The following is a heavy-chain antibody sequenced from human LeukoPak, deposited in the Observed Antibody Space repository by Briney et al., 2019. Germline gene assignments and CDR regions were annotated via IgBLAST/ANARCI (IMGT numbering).Heavy chain of an antibody. CDR2: IRYDGSNK. CDR1: GFTFSSYA. D-gene: IGHD6-13*01. CDR3: AKERGSSWPPSPPDAFDI. J-gene: IGHJ3*02. V-gene: IGHV3-30*02. Sequence: SGGSLRLSCAASGFTFSSYAMSWVRQAPGKGLEWVAFIRYDGSNKYYADSVKGRFTISRDNSKNTLYLQMNSLRAEDTAVYYCAKERGSSWPPSPPDAFDIWGQGTMVTVSS.